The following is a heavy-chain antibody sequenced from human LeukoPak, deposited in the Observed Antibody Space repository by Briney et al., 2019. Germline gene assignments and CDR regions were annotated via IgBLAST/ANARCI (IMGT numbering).Heavy chain of an antibody. D-gene: IGHD3-22*01. CDR2: IRSKAYGGTT. Sequence: GGSLRLSCTASGFTFGDYAMSWVRQAPGKGLEWVGFIRSKAYGGTTEYAASVKGRFTISRDDSKSIAYLQMNSLKTEDTAVYYCTRKFYYDSKALDWYFDLWGRGTLVTVSS. CDR3: TRKFYYDSKALDWYFDL. CDR1: GFTFGDYA. J-gene: IGHJ2*01. V-gene: IGHV3-49*04.